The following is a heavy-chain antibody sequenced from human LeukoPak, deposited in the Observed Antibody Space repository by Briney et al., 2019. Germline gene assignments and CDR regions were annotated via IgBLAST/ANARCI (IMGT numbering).Heavy chain of an antibody. D-gene: IGHD3-16*02. V-gene: IGHV3-48*03. J-gene: IGHJ4*02. CDR1: GFTFSSYE. CDR2: MSSSGSTI. Sequence: GGSLRLSCAASGFTFSSYEMNWVRQAPGKGLEWVSYMSSSGSTIYYADSVKGRFTISRDNAKNSLYLQMNSLRAEDTAVYYCARSGYDYVWGSYRLRRLVDYWGQGTLVTVSS. CDR3: ARSGYDYVWGSYRLRRLVDY.